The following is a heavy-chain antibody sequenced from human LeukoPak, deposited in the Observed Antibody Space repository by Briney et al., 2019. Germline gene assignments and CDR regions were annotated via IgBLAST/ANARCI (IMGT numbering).Heavy chain of an antibody. CDR3: ARGALPRWGSYFPIWFDP. J-gene: IGHJ5*02. D-gene: IGHD3-16*01. V-gene: IGHV4-39*02. CDR2: ISYSGTT. CDR1: SRSISSSPYY. Sequence: SETLSLTCTVSSRSISSSPYYWGWIRQSPGKGLEWIVSISYSGTTYYNPSLKSRVTISVDTSKNHFSLKLSSVTAADTAVYYCARGALPRWGSYFPIWFDPWGQGTLVTVSS.